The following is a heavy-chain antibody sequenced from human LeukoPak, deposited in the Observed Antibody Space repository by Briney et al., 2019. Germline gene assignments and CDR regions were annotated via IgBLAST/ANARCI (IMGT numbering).Heavy chain of an antibody. D-gene: IGHD3-16*01. CDR1: GFTVSSNY. V-gene: IGHV3-53*01. CDR3: ASGTPPRPNYGAFDI. CDR2: IYSGGST. J-gene: IGHJ3*02. Sequence: GGSLRLSCAASGFTVSSNYISWVRQAPGKGLEWVSVIYSGGSTYYADSVKGRFTMSRDNSKNMLYLQMNSLRAEDTAVYYCASGTPPRPNYGAFDIWGQGTVVAVSS.